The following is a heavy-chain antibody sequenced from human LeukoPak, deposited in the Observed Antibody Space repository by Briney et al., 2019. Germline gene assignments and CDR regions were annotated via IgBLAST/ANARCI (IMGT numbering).Heavy chain of an antibody. V-gene: IGHV4-59*01. J-gene: IGHJ4*02. D-gene: IGHD6-13*01. CDR3: ACPGIAAAGTRDY. CDR2: IYYSGST. CDR1: GGSISSYY. Sequence: SETLSLTCTVSGGSISSYYWSWIRQPPGKGLEWIGYIYYSGSTNYNPSLKSRVTISVDTSKNQFSLKLSSVTAADTAVYYCACPGIAAAGTRDYWGQGTLVTVSS.